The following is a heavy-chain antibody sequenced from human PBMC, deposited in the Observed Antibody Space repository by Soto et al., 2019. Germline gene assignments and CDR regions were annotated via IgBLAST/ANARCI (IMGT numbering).Heavy chain of an antibody. CDR2: IWYDGSNK. CDR3: ASVRAEVHYYYGMDV. Sequence: QVQLVGSGGGVVQPGRSLRLSCAASGFTFSSYGMHRVRQAPGKGLEWVAVIWYDGSNKYYADSVKGRFTISRDNSKNPLDLQMNSLRDEDTAVYYGASVRAEVHYYYGMDVWGQGTTVTVSS. V-gene: IGHV3-33*01. CDR1: GFTFSSYG. J-gene: IGHJ6*02.